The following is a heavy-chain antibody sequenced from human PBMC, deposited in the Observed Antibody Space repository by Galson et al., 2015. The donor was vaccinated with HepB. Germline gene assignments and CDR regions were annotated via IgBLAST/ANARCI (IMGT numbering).Heavy chain of an antibody. D-gene: IGHD7-27*01. V-gene: IGHV1-8*01. CDR2: MNPKTGFT. CDR3: ARDGLWGYLDL. Sequence: SVKVSCKASGYTFTSYEINWVRQATGQGLEWLGWMNPKTGFTGYAQKFQGRVTMAGNTSITTAYMELTNLTSEDTAIYYCARDGLWGYLDLWGRGTLVTVSS. J-gene: IGHJ2*01. CDR1: GYTFTSYE.